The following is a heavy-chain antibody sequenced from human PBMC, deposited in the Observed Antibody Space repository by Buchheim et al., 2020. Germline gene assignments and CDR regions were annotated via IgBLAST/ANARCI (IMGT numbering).Heavy chain of an antibody. J-gene: IGHJ6*02. CDR1: GFTVSSNY. CDR3: ARDAYCTNGVCYVLGRYYYYGMDV. D-gene: IGHD2-8*01. V-gene: IGHV3-66*01. Sequence: EVQLVESGGGLVQPGGSLRLSCAASGFTVSSNYMSWVRQAPGKGLEWVSVIYSGGSTYYADSVKGRFTISRDNSKNTLYLQMNSLRAEDTAVYYCARDAYCTNGVCYVLGRYYYYGMDVWGQGTT. CDR2: IYSGGST.